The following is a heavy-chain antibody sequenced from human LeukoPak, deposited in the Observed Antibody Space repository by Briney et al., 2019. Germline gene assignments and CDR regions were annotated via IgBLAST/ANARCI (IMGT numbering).Heavy chain of an antibody. V-gene: IGHV3-23*01. CDR2: IRSAVETT. Sequence: PGGSLRLSCAASGFTMSHYGVSWVRQAPGKGLEWISGIRSAVETTHYADSVKGRFIISSDDSKNALSLQLNSLRPEDTALYYCAKHFCTGLDCSLFDSWGQGTLVTVSS. J-gene: IGHJ4*02. CDR3: AKHFCTGLDCSLFDS. D-gene: IGHD3/OR15-3a*01. CDR1: GFTMSHYG.